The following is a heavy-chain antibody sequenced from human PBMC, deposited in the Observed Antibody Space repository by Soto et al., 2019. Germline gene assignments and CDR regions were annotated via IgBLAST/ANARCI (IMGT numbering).Heavy chain of an antibody. J-gene: IGHJ4*02. CDR3: ARDRGYGGNSLSDY. CDR1: GYTFTSYG. D-gene: IGHD5-12*01. V-gene: IGHV1-18*01. Sequence: ASVKVSCKASGYTFTSYGISWVRRAPGQGLEWMGWISAYNGNTNYAQKLQGRVTMTTDTSTSTAYMELRSLRSDDTAVYYCARDRGYGGNSLSDYWGQGTLVTVSS. CDR2: ISAYNGNT.